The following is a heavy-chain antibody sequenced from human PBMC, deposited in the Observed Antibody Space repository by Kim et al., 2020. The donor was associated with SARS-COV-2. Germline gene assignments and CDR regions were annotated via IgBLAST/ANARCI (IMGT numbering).Heavy chain of an antibody. D-gene: IGHD6-6*01. CDR2: IYYSGST. CDR3: ARGGSGSSPGWGVDY. CDR1: GGSISSYY. J-gene: IGHJ4*02. V-gene: IGHV4-59*13. Sequence: SETLSLTCTVSGGSISSYYWSWIRQPPGKGLEWIGYIYYSGSTNYNPSLKSRVTISVDTSKNQFSLKLSSVTAADTAVYYCARGGSGSSPGWGVDYWGQGTLVTVSS.